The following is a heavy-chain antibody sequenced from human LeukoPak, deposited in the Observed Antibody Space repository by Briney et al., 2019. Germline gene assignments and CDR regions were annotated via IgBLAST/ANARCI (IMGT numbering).Heavy chain of an antibody. D-gene: IGHD3-10*01. Sequence: ASVKVSCKASGYTFTSYGISWVRQAPGQGLEWMGGIIPIFGTANYAQKFQGRVTITADESTSTAYMELSSLRSEDTAVYYCARALWFGELLSLPFDPWGQGTLVTVSS. V-gene: IGHV1-69*13. CDR1: GYTFTSYG. J-gene: IGHJ5*02. CDR3: ARALWFGELLSLPFDP. CDR2: IIPIFGTA.